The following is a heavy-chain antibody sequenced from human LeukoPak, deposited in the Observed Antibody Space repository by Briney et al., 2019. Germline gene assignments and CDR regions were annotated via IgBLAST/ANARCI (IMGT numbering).Heavy chain of an antibody. CDR1: GFTFSSYW. J-gene: IGHJ4*02. Sequence: PGGSLRLSCAASGFTFSSYWMHWVRQAPGKGLVCVSYINSDGTSTSYADSVRGRFTISRDNAKNTLYLQMNSLRAEDTAVYYCARGLYTNGDSWGQGTLVTVSS. CDR3: ARGLYTNGDS. CDR2: INSDGTST. D-gene: IGHD2-8*01. V-gene: IGHV3-74*01.